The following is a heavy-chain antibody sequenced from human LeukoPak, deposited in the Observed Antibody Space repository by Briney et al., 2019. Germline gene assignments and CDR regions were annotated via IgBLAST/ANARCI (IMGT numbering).Heavy chain of an antibody. V-gene: IGHV4-34*01. CDR3: ARLRITIFGVVSPTNSRVVWFDP. CDR1: GGSFSGYY. D-gene: IGHD3-3*01. CDR2: ISDSGSK. Sequence: PSEALSLTCAVYGGSFSGYYWSWIRQPPGKGLEWIGEISDSGSKNHNPSLKSRVTISVDTSKNQFSLKLSSVTAADTAVYYCARLRITIFGVVSPTNSRVVWFDPWGQGTLVTVPS. J-gene: IGHJ5*02.